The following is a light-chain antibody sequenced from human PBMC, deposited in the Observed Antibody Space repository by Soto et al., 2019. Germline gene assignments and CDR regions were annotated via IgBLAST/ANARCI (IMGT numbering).Light chain of an antibody. CDR2: AAS. CDR3: QQRCDWPLT. J-gene: IGKJ4*01. CDR1: RSFASSY. V-gene: IGKV3D-20*02. Sequence: DIVLTQSPATLSLSPGERATLSCRASRSFASSYLAWYQHKPGQAPRLLVYAASIRATGIPDRFIGSGSATDFTLTISGLEPDDFAVYFCQQRCDWPLTFGGGTKVDIK.